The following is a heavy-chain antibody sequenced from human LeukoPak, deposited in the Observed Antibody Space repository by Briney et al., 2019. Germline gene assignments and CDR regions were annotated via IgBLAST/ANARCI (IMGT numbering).Heavy chain of an antibody. Sequence: SETLSLTCTVSGGSISSGDYYWSWIRQPPGKGLEWIGCIYYSGGTYYNPSLKGRVTISIDTSKNQFSLKLSSVTAADTAVYYCARAYSCSWGDAFDIWGQGTMVTVAS. CDR3: ARAYSCSWGDAFDI. V-gene: IGHV4-30-4*01. J-gene: IGHJ3*02. CDR2: IYYSGGT. CDR1: GGSISSGDYY. D-gene: IGHD6-13*01.